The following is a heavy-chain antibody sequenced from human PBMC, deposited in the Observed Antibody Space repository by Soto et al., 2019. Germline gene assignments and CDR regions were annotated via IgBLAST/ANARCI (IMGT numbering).Heavy chain of an antibody. J-gene: IGHJ3*02. Sequence: QITLKESGPTLVKPTQTLTLTCTFSGFSLSTSGVGVGWIRQPPGKALEWLALIYWDDDKRYSPSLKSRLTINKDTSKNQVVLTMTNMDPVDTATDYCAHSPYDSSGDAFDIWGQGTMVTVSS. CDR3: AHSPYDSSGDAFDI. CDR1: GFSLSTSGVG. D-gene: IGHD3-22*01. CDR2: IYWDDDK. V-gene: IGHV2-5*02.